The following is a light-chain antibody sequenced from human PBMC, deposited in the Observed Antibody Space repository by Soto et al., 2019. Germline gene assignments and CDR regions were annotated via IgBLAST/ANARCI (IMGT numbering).Light chain of an antibody. CDR3: SSYTSTSTLHYV. CDR1: SSDVGDYNY. Sequence: QSALTRPASVSGSPGQSITISCTGTSSDVGDYNYVSWYQQHPGKAPKLMIYEVSNRPSGISNRFSGSKSGNTASLTISGLQAEDQADYFCSSYTSTSTLHYVFGPGTKVTVL. V-gene: IGLV2-14*01. J-gene: IGLJ1*01. CDR2: EVS.